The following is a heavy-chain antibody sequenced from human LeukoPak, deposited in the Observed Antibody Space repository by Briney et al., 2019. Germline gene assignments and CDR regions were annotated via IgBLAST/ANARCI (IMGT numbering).Heavy chain of an antibody. Sequence: GESLKISCKGSGYSFIRNWIGWVRQMPGKGLEWMGIIYPGDSDTRYSPSFQGQVTISADKSISTAYLQWSSLKASDTAMYYCARARYCSGGSCYAEYWGQGTLVTVSS. D-gene: IGHD2-15*01. J-gene: IGHJ4*02. V-gene: IGHV5-51*01. CDR1: GYSFIRNW. CDR2: IYPGDSDT. CDR3: ARARYCSGGSCYAEY.